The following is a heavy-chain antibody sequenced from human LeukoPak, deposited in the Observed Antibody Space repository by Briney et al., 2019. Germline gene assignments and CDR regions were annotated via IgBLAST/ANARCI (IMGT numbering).Heavy chain of an antibody. CDR3: AKEAYDSSGYLGYFDY. CDR1: GFTFSSYG. CDR2: ISYDGSDK. V-gene: IGHV3-30*18. J-gene: IGHJ4*02. Sequence: PGGSLRLSCAASGFTFSSYGMHWVRQAPGKGLEWVAVISYDGSDKYYADSVKGRFTISRDNSKNTLYLQMNSPRAEDTAVYYCAKEAYDSSGYLGYFDYWGQGTLVTVSS. D-gene: IGHD3-22*01.